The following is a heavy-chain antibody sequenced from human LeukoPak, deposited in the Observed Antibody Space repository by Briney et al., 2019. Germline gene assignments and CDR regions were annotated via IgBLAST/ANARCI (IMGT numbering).Heavy chain of an antibody. V-gene: IGHV1-69*04. CDR3: AREWLHCMDV. Sequence: SVKVSCKASGGTFSSYAISWVRQAPGQGLEWMGRIIPILGIANYVQKFQGRVTITADKSTSTAYMELSSLRSEDTAVYYCAREWLHCMDVWGQGTTVTVSS. CDR1: GGTFSSYA. J-gene: IGHJ6*02. CDR2: IIPILGIA. D-gene: IGHD5-12*01.